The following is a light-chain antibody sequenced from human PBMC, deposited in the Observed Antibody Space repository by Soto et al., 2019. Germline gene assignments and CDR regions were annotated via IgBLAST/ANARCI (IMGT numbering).Light chain of an antibody. CDR3: HQYGNSPGYT. CDR2: GAS. V-gene: IGKV3-20*01. CDR1: QSVSSSY. J-gene: IGKJ2*01. Sequence: EIVLTQSPGTLSLSPGERATLSCRASQSVSSSYLAWYQQKHGQAPRLLIYGASSRATGIPDRFSGSGSGTDFPLTISRLEPEDFAVYYCHQYGNSPGYTFGQGTKMEIK.